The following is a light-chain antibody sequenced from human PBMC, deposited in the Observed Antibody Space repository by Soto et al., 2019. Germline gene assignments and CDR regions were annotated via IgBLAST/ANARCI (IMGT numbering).Light chain of an antibody. J-gene: IGLJ1*01. Sequence: QSALTQPASVSGSPVQSITISCTGTSGDVGSYNYVSWYQQGPGKAPKLMIYEVTNRPSGVSDRFSGSKSGNTASLTISGLRYEDEAEYSCGSYRTGVYVLGPGPKVTVL. CDR3: GSYRTGVYV. CDR2: EVT. V-gene: IGLV2-14*01. CDR1: SGDVGSYNY.